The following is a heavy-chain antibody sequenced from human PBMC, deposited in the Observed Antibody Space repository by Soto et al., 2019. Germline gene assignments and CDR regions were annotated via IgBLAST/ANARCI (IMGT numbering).Heavy chain of an antibody. V-gene: IGHV3-33*01. D-gene: IGHD3-3*02. CDR1: GFPFSFYG. Sequence: PGGSLRLSCAVSGFPFSFYGFHWVRQSPGKGLEWLGVIVSDGSAIYHADSLEGRFFISRDNSKDILYLQMNSLRVEDTAVYYCARDDAFDNENGFYMWGQGRMVTVSS. CDR2: IVSDGSAI. J-gene: IGHJ3*02. CDR3: ARDDAFDNENGFYM.